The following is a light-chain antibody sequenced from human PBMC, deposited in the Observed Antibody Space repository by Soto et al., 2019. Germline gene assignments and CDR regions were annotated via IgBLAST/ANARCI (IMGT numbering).Light chain of an antibody. Sequence: QSALTQPASVSGSPGQSITISCTGPSSDVGAYNYVSWYQHHPGKVPKLLIYEVTNRPSGVSDRFSGSKSGNTASLTISGLQAEDEADYYCSSKRDSSTLFVFGTGTKLTVL. V-gene: IGLV2-14*01. CDR2: EVT. CDR3: SSKRDSSTLFV. J-gene: IGLJ1*01. CDR1: SSDVGAYNY.